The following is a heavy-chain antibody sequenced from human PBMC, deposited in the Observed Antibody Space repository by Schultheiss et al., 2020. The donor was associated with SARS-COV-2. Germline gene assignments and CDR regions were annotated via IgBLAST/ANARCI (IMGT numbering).Heavy chain of an antibody. D-gene: IGHD2-8*02. CDR1: GFTFSSYG. CDR3: AKDESIVLVVYAPAFDI. V-gene: IGHV3-33*06. CDR2: IWYDGSNK. Sequence: GSLRLSCAASGFTFSSYGMHWVRQAPGKGLEWVAVIWYDGSNKYYADSVKGRFTISRDNSKNTLYLQMNSLRAEDTAVYYCAKDESIVLVVYAPAFDIWGQGTTVTVSS. J-gene: IGHJ3*02.